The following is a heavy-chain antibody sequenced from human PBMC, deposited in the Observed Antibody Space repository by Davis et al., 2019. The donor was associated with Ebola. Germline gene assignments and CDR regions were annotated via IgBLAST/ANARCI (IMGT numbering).Heavy chain of an antibody. CDR1: GYTFTSYG. CDR3: ARVGYYYDSSGYRNHDAFDI. J-gene: IGHJ3*02. D-gene: IGHD3-22*01. V-gene: IGHV1-18*01. CDR2: ISAYNGNT. Sequence: ASVKVSCKASGYTFTSYGISWVRQAPGQGLEWMGWISAYNGNTNYAQKLQGRVTMTADTSTSTAYMELSRLRSDDTAVYYCARVGYYYDSSGYRNHDAFDIWGQGTMVTVSS.